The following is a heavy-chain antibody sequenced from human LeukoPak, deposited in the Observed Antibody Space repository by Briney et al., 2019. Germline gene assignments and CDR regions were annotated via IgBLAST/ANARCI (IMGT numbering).Heavy chain of an antibody. Sequence: GGSLRLSCAPSGFTVSSNYMSWVRQAPGKGLEWGSDIYSGGRTYYADSVKGRFTISRDNSKNTVYLQMNSLRAEDTAAYYCAKDLVTGSLDYWGLGALVTVSS. D-gene: IGHD3-10*01. CDR2: IYSGGRT. CDR3: AKDLVTGSLDY. J-gene: IGHJ4*02. V-gene: IGHV3-53*01. CDR1: GFTVSSNY.